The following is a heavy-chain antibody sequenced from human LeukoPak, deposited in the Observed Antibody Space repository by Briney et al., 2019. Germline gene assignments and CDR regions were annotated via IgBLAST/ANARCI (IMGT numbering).Heavy chain of an antibody. D-gene: IGHD2-21*02. CDR2: IWYDGSDK. Sequence: HPGGSLRLSCATSGFIFSSYGMHWVRQAPGKGLEWVAVIWYDGSDKYYADSVRGRFTISRDNSKNTLYLQMNSLRAEDTAVYYCVREDTPATANYWGQGTLVTISS. CDR1: GFIFSSYG. V-gene: IGHV3-33*01. CDR3: VREDTPATANY. J-gene: IGHJ4*02.